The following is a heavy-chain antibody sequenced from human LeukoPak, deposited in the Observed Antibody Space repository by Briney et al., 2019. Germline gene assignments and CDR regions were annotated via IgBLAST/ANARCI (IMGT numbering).Heavy chain of an antibody. D-gene: IGHD1-26*01. Sequence: SVKVSCKASGGTFSSYAISWVRQAPGQGLEWMGRIIPILGIANYAQKFQGRVTITADKSTSTAYMELSSLRSEDTAVYYCARDGVGATGLDYWGQGTLVTVSS. CDR1: GGTFSSYA. CDR2: IIPILGIA. CDR3: ARDGVGATGLDY. V-gene: IGHV1-69*04. J-gene: IGHJ4*02.